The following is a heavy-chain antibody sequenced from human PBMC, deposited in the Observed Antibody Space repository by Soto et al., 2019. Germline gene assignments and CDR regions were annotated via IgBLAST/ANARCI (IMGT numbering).Heavy chain of an antibody. CDR3: ARQVACSGGSCQPPY. Sequence: PGGSLRLSCAASGFTFSDFYMSWIRQAPGKGLEWVSYISSSGSTIYYADSVKGRFTISRDNAKNSLYLQMNSLRAEDTAVYYCARQVACSGGSCQPPYWGQGTLVTVSS. D-gene: IGHD2-15*01. CDR1: GFTFSDFY. J-gene: IGHJ4*02. V-gene: IGHV3-11*01. CDR2: ISSSGSTI.